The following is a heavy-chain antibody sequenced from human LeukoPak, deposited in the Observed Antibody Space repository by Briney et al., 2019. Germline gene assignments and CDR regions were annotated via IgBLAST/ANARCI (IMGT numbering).Heavy chain of an antibody. V-gene: IGHV3-11*06. CDR1: EFAFSDFY. J-gene: IGHJ4*02. D-gene: IGHD6-19*01. CDR2: ISSSSSHT. CDR3: ARTNLGSGWRFDF. Sequence: GGSLRLSCGASEFAFSDFYMTWIRQAPGKGLEWVSYISSSSSHTNYADSVKGRFTISRDNAKNSLYLQMNSLRAEDTAVYYCARTNLGSGWRFDFWGQGTLVTVSS.